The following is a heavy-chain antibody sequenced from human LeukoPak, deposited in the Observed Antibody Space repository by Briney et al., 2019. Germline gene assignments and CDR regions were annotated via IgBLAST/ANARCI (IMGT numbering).Heavy chain of an antibody. J-gene: IGHJ4*02. Sequence: KPGGSLRLSCAASGFTFSSYSMNWVRQAPGKGLEWVSSISSSSSYIYYADSVKGRFTISRDNAKNSLYLQMNSLRAEDTAVYYCAREGACYGTGSYSYWGQGTLVTVYS. V-gene: IGHV3-21*01. D-gene: IGHD3-10*01. CDR2: ISSSSSYI. CDR3: AREGACYGTGSYSY. CDR1: GFTFSSYS.